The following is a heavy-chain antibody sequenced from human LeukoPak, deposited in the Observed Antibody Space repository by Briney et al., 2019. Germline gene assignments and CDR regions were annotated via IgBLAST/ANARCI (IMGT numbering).Heavy chain of an antibody. D-gene: IGHD1-26*01. CDR1: GFNFSSYA. CDR3: ARGTAYYVNDY. J-gene: IGHJ4*02. Sequence: GGPLRLSCAASGFNFSSYAMNGLRQAPEKRLECGLYITSSSSTIQCADSAKRRFTVSRDNAKNSLYLQMNRLRAEHTAVYYCARGTAYYVNDYWGQGALVTVSS. CDR2: ITSSSSTI. V-gene: IGHV3-48*01.